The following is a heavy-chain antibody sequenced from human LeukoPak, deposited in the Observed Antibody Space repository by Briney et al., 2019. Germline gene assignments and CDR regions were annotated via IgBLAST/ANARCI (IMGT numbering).Heavy chain of an antibody. CDR1: GFTVSSKY. V-gene: IGHV3-66*01. J-gene: IGHJ4*02. D-gene: IGHD1-26*01. CDR3: ARSLIVGATAPDY. Sequence: GGSLRLSCAASGFTVSSKYMSWVRQAPGKGLEWVSVIYTGGSTYYADSVKGRFTISRDNSKNTLYLQMNTLRPEDTAVYYCARSLIVGATAPDYWGQGTLVTVS. CDR2: IYTGGST.